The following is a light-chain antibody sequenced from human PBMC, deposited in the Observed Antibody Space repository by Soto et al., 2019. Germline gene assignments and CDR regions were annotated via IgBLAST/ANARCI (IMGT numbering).Light chain of an antibody. Sequence: QSALTQPRSVSGSPGRSATTSCTGPSRDVGTYNYVSWYQQHPGKAPKVMIYDVSERPSGVPDRFSGSKSGNTASLTISGLQAEDEADYYCCSYAGSPRYVFGTGTKLTVL. J-gene: IGLJ1*01. CDR2: DVS. CDR1: SRDVGTYNY. CDR3: CSYAGSPRYV. V-gene: IGLV2-11*01.